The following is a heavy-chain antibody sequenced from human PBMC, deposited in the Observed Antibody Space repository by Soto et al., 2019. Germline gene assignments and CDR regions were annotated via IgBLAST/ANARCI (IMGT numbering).Heavy chain of an antibody. J-gene: IGHJ4*02. CDR1: GGSISTNNW. D-gene: IGHD3-10*01. CDR3: AREKGAGTYMGFDY. V-gene: IGHV4-4*02. Sequence: QVQLQESGPGLVKPSGTLSLTCAVSGGSISTNNWWSWVRQPPGKGLEWIGEIYHTGGTNYNPSLKSRVAMSVDKSKDQCSLNLNSVTAADTAVYYWAREKGAGTYMGFDYWGQGTLVTVSS. CDR2: IYHTGGT.